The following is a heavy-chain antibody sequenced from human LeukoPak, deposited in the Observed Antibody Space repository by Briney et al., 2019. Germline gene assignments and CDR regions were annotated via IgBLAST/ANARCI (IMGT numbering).Heavy chain of an antibody. CDR2: IYISGST. Sequence: SETLSLTCTVSGGSISSYYWSWIRQPAGKGLEWIGRIYISGSTNYNPSLKSRVTMSVDTSKNQFSLKLSSVTAADTAVYYCARDSYYYGSDTNWFDPWGQGTLVTVSS. D-gene: IGHD3-10*01. CDR3: ARDSYYYGSDTNWFDP. V-gene: IGHV4-4*07. J-gene: IGHJ5*02. CDR1: GGSISSYY.